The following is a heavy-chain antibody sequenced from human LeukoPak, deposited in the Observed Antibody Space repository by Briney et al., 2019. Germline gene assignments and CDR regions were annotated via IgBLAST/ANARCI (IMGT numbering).Heavy chain of an antibody. V-gene: IGHV1-69*04. J-gene: IGHJ4*02. D-gene: IGHD1-26*01. CDR3: ARSGSGNYFDY. CDR2: IIPILGIA. Sequence: GSSVKVSCMASGGTFSSSAISWVRQAPGQGLEWMGRIIPILGIANYAQKFQGRVTITADKSTSTAYMEPSSLRSEDTAVYYCARSGSGNYFDYWGQGTLVTVSS. CDR1: GGTFSSSA.